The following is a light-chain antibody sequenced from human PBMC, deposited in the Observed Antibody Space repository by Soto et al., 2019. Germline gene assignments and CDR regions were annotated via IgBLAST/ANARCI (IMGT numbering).Light chain of an antibody. J-gene: IGKJ1*01. CDR1: QSISSW. V-gene: IGKV1-5*01. CDR3: QQYNSYSGT. CDR2: DAS. Sequence: DIQMTQSSSTLSAPVGDRVTITCRASQSISSWLAWYQQKPGKAPKLLIYDASSLESGVPSRFSGSGSGTEFTLTISSLQPDDFATYYCQQYNSYSGTFGQGTKVDIK.